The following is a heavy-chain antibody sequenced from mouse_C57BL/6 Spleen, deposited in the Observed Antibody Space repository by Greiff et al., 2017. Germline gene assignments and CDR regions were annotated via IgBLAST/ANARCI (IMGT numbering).Heavy chain of an antibody. V-gene: IGHV1-52*01. D-gene: IGHD2-4*01. CDR1: GYTFTSYW. J-gene: IGHJ2*01. CDR3: ARSVYYDYPYFDY. Sequence: QVQLQQPGAELVRPGSSVKLSCKASGYTFTSYWMHWVKQRPIQGLEWIGNIDPSDSETHYNQKFKDKATLTVDKSSSTAYMQLSSLTSEDSAVYYCARSVYYDYPYFDYWGQGTTLTVAS. CDR2: IDPSDSET.